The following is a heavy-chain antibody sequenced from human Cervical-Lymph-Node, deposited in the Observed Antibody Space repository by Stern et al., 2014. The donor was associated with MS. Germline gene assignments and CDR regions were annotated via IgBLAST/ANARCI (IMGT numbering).Heavy chain of an antibody. V-gene: IGHV4-59*08. J-gene: IGHJ4*02. Sequence: VQLVESGPGLVKPSETLSLTCTVSGGSINNYYWTWVRQPPGKGLEWIGYIYDDGTTNYNPSLKSRVTMSADTSKTHFPLKLPSMTAADTAVYYCAFHTSGRTDHFDNWGQGTLVTVSS. CDR3: AFHTSGRTDHFDN. D-gene: IGHD6-19*01. CDR2: IYDDGTT. CDR1: GGSINNYY.